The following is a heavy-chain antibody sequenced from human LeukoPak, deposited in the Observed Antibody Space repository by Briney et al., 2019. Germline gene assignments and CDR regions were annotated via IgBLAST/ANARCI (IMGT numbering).Heavy chain of an antibody. D-gene: IGHD3-22*01. V-gene: IGHV1-46*01. CDR3: ARVHRVDYYDSSGYPDY. CDR2: INPSGGST. Sequence: ASAKVSCRASGYTFTSYYMHWVRQAPGQGLEWMGIINPSGGSTSYAQKFQGRVTMTRDTSTSTVYMELSSLRSEDTAVYYCARVHRVDYYDSSGYPDYWGQGTLVTVSS. J-gene: IGHJ4*02. CDR1: GYTFTSYY.